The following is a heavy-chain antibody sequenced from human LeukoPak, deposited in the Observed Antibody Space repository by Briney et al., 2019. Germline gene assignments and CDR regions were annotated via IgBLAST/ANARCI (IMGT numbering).Heavy chain of an antibody. Sequence: ASVKVSCKVSGYTLTELTMHWVRPAPGQGREWMGGFDSVDCETIYAQKFQGRVTMTEDRSTDTAYMELSSLRSEDTAVYYCATAAAGTFCYYGMDVWGQGTTVTVSS. CDR3: ATAAAGTFCYYGMDV. J-gene: IGHJ6*02. CDR1: GYTLTELT. V-gene: IGHV1-24*01. CDR2: FDSVDCET. D-gene: IGHD6-13*01.